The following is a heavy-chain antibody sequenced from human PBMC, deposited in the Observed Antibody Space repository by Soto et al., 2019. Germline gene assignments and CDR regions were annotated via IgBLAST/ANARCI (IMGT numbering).Heavy chain of an antibody. CDR3: ARGGADTAMATIFDY. D-gene: IGHD5-18*01. CDR1: GYTFTGYY. J-gene: IGHJ4*02. V-gene: IGHV1-2*02. CDR2: INPNGGST. Sequence: ASVKVSCKASGYTFTGYYMHWVRQAPGQGLEWMGRINPNGGSTNYAQKFQGSVTMNRDTSTSTVYMELSSLRSEVTAVFYCARGGADTAMATIFDYWGQGTLVTVSS.